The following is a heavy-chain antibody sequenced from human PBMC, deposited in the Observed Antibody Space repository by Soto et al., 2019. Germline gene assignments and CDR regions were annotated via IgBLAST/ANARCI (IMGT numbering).Heavy chain of an antibody. Sequence: GGSLRLSCAASGFTFSSYSMNWVRQAPGKGLEWVSYISSSSSTIYYADSVKGRFTISRDNAKNSLYPQMNSLRAEATAVYYCARVSLYRTRYCSGGSCYSSDLYPREVVAFDIWGQGTMVTVSS. CDR1: GFTFSSYS. CDR2: ISSSSSTI. V-gene: IGHV3-48*01. D-gene: IGHD2-15*01. J-gene: IGHJ3*02. CDR3: ARVSLYRTRYCSGGSCYSSDLYPREVVAFDI.